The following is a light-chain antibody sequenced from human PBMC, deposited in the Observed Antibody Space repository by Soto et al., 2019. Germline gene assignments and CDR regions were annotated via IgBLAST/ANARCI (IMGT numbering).Light chain of an antibody. CDR1: QTVSSNY. CDR2: GAS. J-gene: IGKJ3*01. V-gene: IGKV3-20*01. Sequence: EIVLTQSPGTLSLSPGERSTLSCRASQTVSSNYLAWYQHKPGQAPRLLIYGASSRETGIPYRLSGSGSGAEFPLTISRLEPEDCAVYYCQQNATTPFTFGAGTKVDI. CDR3: QQNATTPFT.